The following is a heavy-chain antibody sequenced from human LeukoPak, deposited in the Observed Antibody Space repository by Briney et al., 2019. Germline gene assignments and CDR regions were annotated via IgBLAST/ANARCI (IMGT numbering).Heavy chain of an antibody. D-gene: IGHD5-12*01. CDR3: ARARPSMWIDY. J-gene: IGHJ4*02. V-gene: IGHV3-30*04. CDR2: ISYDGSDK. CDR1: GFTFSSYA. Sequence: GGSLRLSCAASGFTFSSYAMYWVRQAPGKGLEWGAVISYDGSDKFYADSVKGRFTISRDSSKNTLYLQMNSLRPEDTAVYYCARARPSMWIDYWGQGTLVTVSS.